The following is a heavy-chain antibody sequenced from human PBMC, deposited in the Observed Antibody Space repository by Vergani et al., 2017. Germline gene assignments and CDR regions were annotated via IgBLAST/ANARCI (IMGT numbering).Heavy chain of an antibody. Sequence: QVQLQESGPGLVKPSETLSLTCSVSGDSMNTYYWTWIRQPPGKGLEWIGYIYDSGDTKYNPSLKSRVTMSLDTSKNQFSLNLYSVTAADTAVYYCAREWNYYDSTGFGPGGSFDWGPGTLVTVSS. V-gene: IGHV4-59*01. CDR2: IYDSGDT. J-gene: IGHJ4*02. CDR1: GDSMNTYY. CDR3: AREWNYYDSTGFGPGGSFD. D-gene: IGHD3-22*01.